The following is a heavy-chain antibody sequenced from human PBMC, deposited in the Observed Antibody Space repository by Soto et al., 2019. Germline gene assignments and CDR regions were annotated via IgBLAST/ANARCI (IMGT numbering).Heavy chain of an antibody. Sequence: EVHLVESGGGLVQPGGSLRLSCAASGFSFSSYVMYWVRQAPGKGLEYLSAISSSGGNTYYADSVKGRFTISRDNSKNTLYLQMGSLRPEDMAVYYCARVVTEGLRYFDWLSGVFDIWGQGTMVTVSS. CDR2: ISSSGGNT. CDR1: GFSFSSYV. D-gene: IGHD3-9*01. J-gene: IGHJ3*02. V-gene: IGHV3-64*07. CDR3: ARVVTEGLRYFDWLSGVFDI.